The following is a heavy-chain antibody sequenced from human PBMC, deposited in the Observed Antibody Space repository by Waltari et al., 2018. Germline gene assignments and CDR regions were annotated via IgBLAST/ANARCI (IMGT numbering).Heavy chain of an antibody. J-gene: IGHJ4*02. CDR3: AREDICRSTTCYTLDY. CDR2: MSYDGSSK. Sequence: QVQMVESGGGVVQPGRSLRLSCAASGFTFSSSSLPWVRQAPGKGLEWVALMSYDGSSKYYADSVKGRFTVSRDNSKNTVYLQLNSLRVEDTAVYYCAREDICRSTTCYTLDYWGLGTLVTVSS. CDR1: GFTFSSSS. V-gene: IGHV3-30*01. D-gene: IGHD2-2*02.